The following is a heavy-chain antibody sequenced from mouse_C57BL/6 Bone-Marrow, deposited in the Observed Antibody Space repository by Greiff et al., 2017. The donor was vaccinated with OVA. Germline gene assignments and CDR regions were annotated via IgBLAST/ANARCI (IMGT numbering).Heavy chain of an antibody. Sequence: VQLKQSGPELVKPGASVKISCKASGYTFTDYYMNWVKQSHGKSLEWIGDINPNNGGTSYNQKFKGKATLTVDKSSSTAYMELRSLTSEDSAVYYCARGDYDYDYAMDYWGQGTSVTVSS. J-gene: IGHJ4*01. D-gene: IGHD2-4*01. CDR3: ARGDYDYDYAMDY. CDR2: INPNNGGT. CDR1: GYTFTDYY. V-gene: IGHV1-26*01.